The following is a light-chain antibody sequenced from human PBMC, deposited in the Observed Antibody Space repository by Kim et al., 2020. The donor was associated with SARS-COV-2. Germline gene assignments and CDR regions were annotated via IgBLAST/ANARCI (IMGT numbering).Light chain of an antibody. J-gene: IGLJ2*01. CDR2: GNS. Sequence: QSVLTQPPSVSGAPGQRVTISCTGSSSNIGAGYDVHWYQQLPGTAPKLLIYGNSNRPSGGPDRFSGSKSGTSASLAITGLQAEDEADYYCQSYDSSLSGPVVFGGGTQLTVL. V-gene: IGLV1-40*01. CDR1: SSNIGAGYD. CDR3: QSYDSSLSGPVV.